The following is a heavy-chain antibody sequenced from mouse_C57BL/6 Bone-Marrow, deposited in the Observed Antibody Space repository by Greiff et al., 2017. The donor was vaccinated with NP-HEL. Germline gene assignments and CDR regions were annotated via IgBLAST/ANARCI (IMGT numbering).Heavy chain of an antibody. CDR2: FYPGSGSI. V-gene: IGHV1-62-2*01. CDR3: ARHEDNYYGNLYAMDY. J-gene: IGHJ4*01. Sequence: QVQLQQPGAELVKPGASVKLSCKASGYTFTEYTIHWVKQRSGQGLEWIGWFYPGSGSIKYNEKFKDKATLTADKSSSTVYMELSRLTSEDSAVYFCARHEDNYYGNLYAMDYWGQGTSVTVSS. CDR1: GYTFTEYT. D-gene: IGHD2-1*01.